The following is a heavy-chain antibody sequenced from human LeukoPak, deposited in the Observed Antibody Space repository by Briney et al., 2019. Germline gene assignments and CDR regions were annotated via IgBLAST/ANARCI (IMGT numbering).Heavy chain of an antibody. CDR2: INHSGST. J-gene: IGHJ1*01. Sequence: SETLSLTCAVYGGSFSGYYWNWIRQPPGKGLEWIGEINHSGSTNYNPSLKSRVTISVDTSKNQFSLKLSSVTAADTAVYYCARGKRYAEYFQHWGQGTLVTVSS. V-gene: IGHV4-34*01. CDR3: ARGKRYAEYFQH. CDR1: GGSFSGYY. D-gene: IGHD3-16*02.